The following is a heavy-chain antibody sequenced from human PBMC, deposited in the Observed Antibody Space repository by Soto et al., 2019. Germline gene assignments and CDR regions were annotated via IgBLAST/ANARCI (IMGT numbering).Heavy chain of an antibody. CDR1: GGSISTRSYY. CDR2: IYYSGNT. CDR3: ARALETGTADRNDAFDI. V-gene: IGHV4-39*07. J-gene: IGHJ3*02. D-gene: IGHD1-1*01. Sequence: SETLSLTCTVSGGSISTRSYYWGWLRQPPGKGLQWIASIYYSGNTYYNPSLKSRVTISVDTSKNQFSLKLSSVTAADTAVYYCARALETGTADRNDAFDIWGQGTMVTVSS.